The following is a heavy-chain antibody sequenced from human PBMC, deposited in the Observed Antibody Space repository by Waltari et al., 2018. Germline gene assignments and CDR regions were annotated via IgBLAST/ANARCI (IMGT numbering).Heavy chain of an antibody. CDR2: IYTSGST. CDR3: ARELQTTRTYFDP. CDR1: SSGSYY. Sequence: SSGSYYWSWIRQPAGKGLEWIGYIYTSGSTNYNPSLKSRVTISVDTSKNQFSLKLSSVTAADTAVYYCARELQTTRTYFDPWGQGTLVTVSS. J-gene: IGHJ5*02. D-gene: IGHD1-1*01. V-gene: IGHV4-61*09.